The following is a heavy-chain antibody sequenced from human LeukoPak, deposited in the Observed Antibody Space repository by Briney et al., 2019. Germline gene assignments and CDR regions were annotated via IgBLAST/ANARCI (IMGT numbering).Heavy chain of an antibody. CDR2: IYHSGST. D-gene: IGHD3-10*01. CDR1: GGSISSSNW. V-gene: IGHV4-4*02. J-gene: IGHJ4*02. CDR3: ARVAFYYGSGRYYFDY. Sequence: PSETLSLTCAVSGGSISSSNWWSWVRQPPGKGLEWCGEIYHSGSTNYNPSLKSRVTILVDKSKNQFSLKLSSVTAADTAVYYCARVAFYYGSGRYYFDYWGQGTLVTVSS.